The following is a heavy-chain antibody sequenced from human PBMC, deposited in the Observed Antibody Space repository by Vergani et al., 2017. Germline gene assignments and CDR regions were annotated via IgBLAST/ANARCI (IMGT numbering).Heavy chain of an antibody. CDR3: ARSIGYXTSGSCRPYYFDL. D-gene: IGHD2-15*01. V-gene: IGHV1-46*02. CDR1: GYIFKNYY. J-gene: IGHJ4*02. CDR2: VTFVTGAA. Sequence: QVQLVQSGAAVKKPGASAKVSCTASGYIFKNYYMHWLRLAPGQGFQWMGIVTFVTGAATSPQKFEGRITMTRDTSTATFYMDLSSLKYEDTAIYYCARSIGYXTSGSCRPYYFDLWGQGTLVTVSS.